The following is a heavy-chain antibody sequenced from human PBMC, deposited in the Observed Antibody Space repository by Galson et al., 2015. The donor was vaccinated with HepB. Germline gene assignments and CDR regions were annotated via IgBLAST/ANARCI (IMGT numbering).Heavy chain of an antibody. J-gene: IGHJ2*01. V-gene: IGHV3-66*01. D-gene: IGHD6-13*01. CDR1: AFTVSSNY. CDR3: ASADIAAVGTDWYFDL. CDR2: IYSGDST. Sequence: SLRLSCAASAFTVSSNYMSWVRQAPGKGLEWVSVIYSGDSTYYADSVKGRFTISRDNSKNTLYLQMNSLRAEDMAVYYCASADIAAVGTDWYFDLWGRGTLVTVSS.